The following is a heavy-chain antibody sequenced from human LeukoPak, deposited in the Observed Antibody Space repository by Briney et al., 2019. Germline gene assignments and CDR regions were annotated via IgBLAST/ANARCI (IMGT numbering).Heavy chain of an antibody. Sequence: PGGSLRLSCAVSGFTFSSYAMNWVRQTPGKGLEWISVISDSGVDTYYTDSVKGRFTISRDNSKNTLYLQMNSLRAEDTAVYYCAKDHWGKYYSLFDFWGQGTLVNVSS. CDR1: GFTFSSYA. CDR3: AKDHWGKYYSLFDF. D-gene: IGHD2/OR15-2a*01. CDR2: ISDSGVDT. J-gene: IGHJ4*02. V-gene: IGHV3-23*01.